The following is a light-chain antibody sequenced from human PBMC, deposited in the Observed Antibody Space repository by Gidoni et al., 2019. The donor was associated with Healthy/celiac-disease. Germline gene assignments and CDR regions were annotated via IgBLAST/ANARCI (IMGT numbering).Light chain of an antibody. CDR1: ALPKQY. V-gene: IGLV3-25*02. CDR3: QSADSSGTYIL. Sequence: SYELTQPPSVSVSPGQTARITCSGDALPKQYAYWYQQKPGQAPVLVIYKDSERPSGIPERFSGSSSGTTVTLTISGVQAEDEADYYCQSADSSGTYILFGTGTKVTVL. J-gene: IGLJ1*01. CDR2: KDS.